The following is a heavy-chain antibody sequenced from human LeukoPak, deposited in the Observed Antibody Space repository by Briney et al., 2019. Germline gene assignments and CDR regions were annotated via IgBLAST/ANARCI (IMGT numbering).Heavy chain of an antibody. D-gene: IGHD1-1*01. J-gene: IGHJ4*02. CDR1: GYTFTSYD. Sequence: ASVKVSCKASGYTFTSYDINWVRQATGQGLEWMGWMNPNSGYTGYAQKFQGRVTMTRNTSISTAYMELSSLRSEDTAVYYCARGLGNDGTFDYWGQGTLVSVSS. CDR3: ARGLGNDGTFDY. CDR2: MNPNSGYT. V-gene: IGHV1-8*01.